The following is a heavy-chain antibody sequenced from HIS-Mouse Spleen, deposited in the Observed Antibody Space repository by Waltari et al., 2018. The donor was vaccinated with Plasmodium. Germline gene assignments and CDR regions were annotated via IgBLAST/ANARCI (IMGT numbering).Heavy chain of an antibody. CDR1: GGSISSSSSY. CDR2: IYYSGST. CDR3: ASRTTGTTHYYYYGMDV. V-gene: IGHV4-39*07. Sequence: QLQLQESGPGLVKPSETLSLTCTVSGGSISSSSSYWGWIRQPPGKGMEWIGSIYYSGSTDDNRSPKSLVTIAGDTSKNQFSLRLRSVTAADTDVYYCASRTTGTTHYYYYGMDVWGQGTTVTVSS. D-gene: IGHD1-1*01. J-gene: IGHJ6*02.